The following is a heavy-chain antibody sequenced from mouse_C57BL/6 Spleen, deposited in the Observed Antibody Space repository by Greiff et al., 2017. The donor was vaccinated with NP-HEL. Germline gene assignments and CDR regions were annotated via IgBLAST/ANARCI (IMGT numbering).Heavy chain of an antibody. V-gene: IGHV1-82*01. CDR2: IYPGDGDT. CDR3: ARDGYYDYDDGFAY. J-gene: IGHJ3*01. D-gene: IGHD2-4*01. CDR1: GYAFSSSW. Sequence: VQLQQSGPELVKPGASVKISCKASGYAFSSSWMNWVKQRPGKGLEWIGRIYPGDGDTNYNGKFKGKATLTADKSSSTAYMQLSSLTSEDSAVYFCARDGYYDYDDGFAYWGQGTLVTVSA.